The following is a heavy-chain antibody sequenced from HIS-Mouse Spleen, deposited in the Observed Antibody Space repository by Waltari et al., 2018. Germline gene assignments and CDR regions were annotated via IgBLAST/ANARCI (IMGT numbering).Heavy chain of an antibody. CDR2: IYYSGST. CDR1: GGSISSGDYY. CDR3: ARGAPYCSGGSCYPKYYFDY. D-gene: IGHD2-15*01. V-gene: IGHV4-30-4*01. J-gene: IGHJ4*02. Sequence: QVQLQESGPGLVKPSQTLSLTCTVSGGSISSGDYYWSVIRQPPGTGREWIGYIYYSGSTYYNPSLKSRVTISVDTSKNQFSLKLSSVTAADTAVYYCARGAPYCSGGSCYPKYYFDYWGQGTLVTVSS.